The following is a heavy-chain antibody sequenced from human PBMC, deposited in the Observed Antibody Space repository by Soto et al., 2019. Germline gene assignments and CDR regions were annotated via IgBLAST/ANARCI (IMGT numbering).Heavy chain of an antibody. CDR2: INPSGTT. Sequence: QVQLQQWGAGLLTPSETLSLTCAVYGGSLSAYYWSWIRQPPGKGLEWIGEINPSGTTNYNPSLKSRVTISVDTSKNQFSLNLSSVTAADTAVYHCALAPAAHILHWGQGTLVTVSS. CDR3: ALAPAAHILH. D-gene: IGHD2-2*01. J-gene: IGHJ1*01. V-gene: IGHV4-34*01. CDR1: GGSLSAYY.